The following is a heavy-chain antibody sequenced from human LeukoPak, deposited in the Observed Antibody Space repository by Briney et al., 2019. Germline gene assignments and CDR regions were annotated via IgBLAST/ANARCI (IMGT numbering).Heavy chain of an antibody. CDR3: ARDGGYYGSGTFDY. D-gene: IGHD3-10*01. V-gene: IGHV4-30-2*01. CDR1: GGSVSSGGYS. Sequence: SETLSLTCAVSGGSVSSGGYSWSWIRQPPGKGLEWIGYLYHSGSTYYNPSLKSRVTISVDRSKNQFSLKLSSVTAADTAVYYCARDGGYYGSGTFDYWGQGTLVTVSS. J-gene: IGHJ4*02. CDR2: LYHSGST.